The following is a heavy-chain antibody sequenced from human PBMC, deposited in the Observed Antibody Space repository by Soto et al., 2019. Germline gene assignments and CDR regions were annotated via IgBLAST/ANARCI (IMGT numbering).Heavy chain of an antibody. J-gene: IGHJ5*02. V-gene: IGHV4-59*01. CDR1: SGSNISYY. D-gene: IGHD3-10*01. CDR2: IYYSGST. CDR3: ARPLFGRGNWFDP. Sequence: SKPLSPTCTVSSGSNISYYFTFLRQPPGKGLEWIGYIYYSGSTNYNPSLKSRVTISVDTSKNQFSLKLSSVTAADTAVYYCARPLFGRGNWFDPWGQGTLVTVS.